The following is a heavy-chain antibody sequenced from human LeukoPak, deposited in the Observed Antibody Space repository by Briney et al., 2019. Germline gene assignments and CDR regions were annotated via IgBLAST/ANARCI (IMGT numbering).Heavy chain of an antibody. J-gene: IGHJ4*02. Sequence: PGGSLRLSCAASGFTFSSYWMSWVRQAPGKGLEWVANIKQDGSEKYYVDSVRGRFTISRDNAKNSLYLQMNSLRAEDTAVYYCAQQSGYSYANFDYWGQGTLVTVSS. CDR3: AQQSGYSYANFDY. CDR2: IKQDGSEK. CDR1: GFTFSSYW. V-gene: IGHV3-7*01. D-gene: IGHD5-18*01.